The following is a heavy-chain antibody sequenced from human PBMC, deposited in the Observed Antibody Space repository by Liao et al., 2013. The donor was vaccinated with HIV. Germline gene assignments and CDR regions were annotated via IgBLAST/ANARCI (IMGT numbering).Heavy chain of an antibody. CDR2: INHSGST. Sequence: QVQLQESGPGLVKPSETLSLTCTVSGGSISSYYWSWIRQPAGKGLEWIGEINHSGSTNYNPSLKSRVTISVDTSKNQFSLKLSSVTAADTAVYYCARASRTYHYDSSGYYRLDYWGQGTLVTVSS. D-gene: IGHD3-22*01. V-gene: IGHV4-59*12. J-gene: IGHJ4*02. CDR3: ARASRTYHYDSSGYYRLDY. CDR1: GGSISSYY.